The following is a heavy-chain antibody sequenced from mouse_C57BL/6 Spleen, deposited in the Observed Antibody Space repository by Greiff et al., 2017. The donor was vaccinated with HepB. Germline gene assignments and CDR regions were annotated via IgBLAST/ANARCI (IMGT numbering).Heavy chain of an antibody. Sequence: QVQLQQPGAELVRPGSSVKLSCKASGYTFTSYWMHWVKQRPIQGLEWIGNIDPSDSETHYNQKFKDKATLTVDKSSSTAYMQLSSLTSEDSAVYYCARGALGWYFDVWGTGTTVTVSS. V-gene: IGHV1-52*01. CDR1: GYTFTSYW. CDR2: IDPSDSET. CDR3: ARGALGWYFDV. D-gene: IGHD3-3*01. J-gene: IGHJ1*03.